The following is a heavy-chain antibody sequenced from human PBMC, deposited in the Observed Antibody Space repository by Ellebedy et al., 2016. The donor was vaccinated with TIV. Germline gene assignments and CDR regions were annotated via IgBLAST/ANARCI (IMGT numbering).Heavy chain of an antibody. Sequence: SCAVSGGSISRGGYSWSWIRQPPGKGLEWIGYIYHSGRTYYNPSLNSRVTISVDRSNNQVYLKLSSVPAADTAVYYCARKPLTNTYSYFDPWGQGTLVTVSS. D-gene: IGHD5-18*01. J-gene: IGHJ5*02. CDR2: IYHSGRT. V-gene: IGHV4-30-2*01. CDR3: ARKPLTNTYSYFDP. CDR1: GGSISRGGYS.